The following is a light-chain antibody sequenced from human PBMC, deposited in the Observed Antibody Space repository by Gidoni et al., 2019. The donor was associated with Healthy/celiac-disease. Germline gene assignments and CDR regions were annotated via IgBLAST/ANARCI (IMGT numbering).Light chain of an antibody. V-gene: IGLV2-14*03. Sequence: QSALTQPASVSGSPGQSTTITCTGTSSDDGGYNYFAWYQHHTGKAPKLMIYYVSNRPSGVSNRCSASKSGNTASLTSSGRQAEDEADYYCSSYTSSSTLVVFGGGTKLTVL. J-gene: IGLJ2*01. CDR3: SSYTSSSTLVV. CDR1: SSDDGGYNY. CDR2: YVS.